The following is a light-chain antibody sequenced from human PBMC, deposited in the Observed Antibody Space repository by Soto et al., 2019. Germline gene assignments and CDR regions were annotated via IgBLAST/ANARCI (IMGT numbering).Light chain of an antibody. CDR1: QSVNNNY. J-gene: IGKJ2*01. CDR2: GAS. Sequence: EIVLTQSPGTLSLSPGERATLSCRASQSVNNNYLAWYQQKPGQAPRLLIYGASSRATGILDRFSGSGSGTDFTLTISRREPEDFAVYYCQQYGSSQYTFGQGTKLEIK. CDR3: QQYGSSQYT. V-gene: IGKV3-20*01.